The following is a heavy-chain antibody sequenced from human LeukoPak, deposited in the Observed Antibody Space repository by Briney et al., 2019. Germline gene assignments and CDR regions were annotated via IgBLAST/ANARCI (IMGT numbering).Heavy chain of an antibody. D-gene: IGHD1-7*01. CDR1: GGSLNLYY. V-gene: IGHV4-34*01. CDR2: INPSGRT. CDR3: ARRWNYGTDYYMDV. Sequence: PSETLLLTCSVYGGSLNLYYWGWIRQTPGKGLEWIGEINPSGRTNYNPSLKSRVTTSIDTSKNQFSLSLSSLTAADTAVYYCARRWNYGTDYYMDVWGKGTMVTVSS. J-gene: IGHJ6*03.